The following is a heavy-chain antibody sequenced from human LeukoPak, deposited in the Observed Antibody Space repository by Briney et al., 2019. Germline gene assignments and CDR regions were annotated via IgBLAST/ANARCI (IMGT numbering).Heavy chain of an antibody. CDR2: IIPIFGTA. CDR3: ARDIGVYYFDY. J-gene: IGHJ4*02. CDR1: GYTFASYA. V-gene: IGHV1-69*13. Sequence: SVKVSCKASGYTFASYAISWVRQAPGQGLEWMGGIIPIFGTANYAQKFQGRVTITADESTSTAYMELSSLRSEDTAVYYCARDIGVYYFDYWGQGTLVTVSS. D-gene: IGHD2-21*01.